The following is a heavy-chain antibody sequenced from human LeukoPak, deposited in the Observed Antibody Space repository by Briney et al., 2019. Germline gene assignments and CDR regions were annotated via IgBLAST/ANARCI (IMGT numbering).Heavy chain of an antibody. CDR3: ARDCLSVYFDCDAYYFDY. J-gene: IGHJ4*02. CDR1: GYTFTSYG. Sequence: ASVKVSCKASGYTFTSYGISWVRQAPGQGLEWMGWISAYNGNTNYAQKLQGRVTMTTDTSTSTAYMGLRSLRSDDTAVYYCARDCLSVYFDCDAYYFDYWGQGTLVTVSS. CDR2: ISAYNGNT. D-gene: IGHD3-9*01. V-gene: IGHV1-18*01.